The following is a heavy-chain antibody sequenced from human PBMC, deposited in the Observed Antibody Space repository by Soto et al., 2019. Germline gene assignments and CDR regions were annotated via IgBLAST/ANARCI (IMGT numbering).Heavy chain of an antibody. CDR1: GYTFTSYY. J-gene: IGHJ6*02. CDR3: ARDLKEDTVATMVLYYYYGMDG. CDR2: INPSGGST. Sequence: GASVKVSCKASGYTFTSYYMHWVRQAPGQGLEWMGIINPSGGSTSYAQKFQGRVTMTRDTSTSTVYMELSSLRSEDTAVYYCARDLKEDTVATMVLYYYYGMDGWGQGTTVTGSS. V-gene: IGHV1-46*01. D-gene: IGHD5-12*01.